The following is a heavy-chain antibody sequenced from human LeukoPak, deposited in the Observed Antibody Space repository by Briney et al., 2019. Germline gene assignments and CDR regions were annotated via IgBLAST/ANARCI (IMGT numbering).Heavy chain of an antibody. V-gene: IGHV3-74*01. D-gene: IGHD1-7*01. J-gene: IGHJ3*01. CDR2: INSDGSSI. CDR3: ARRTFPNDAFDV. Sequence: QLGGSLRLSCAASGFSFSNYWMHWVRQAPGKGLVWVSRINSDGSSISYADSVKGRFTISRDNAKNTLYLQMNSLRAEDTAVYYCARRTFPNDAFDVWGQGTVVTVSS. CDR1: GFSFSNYW.